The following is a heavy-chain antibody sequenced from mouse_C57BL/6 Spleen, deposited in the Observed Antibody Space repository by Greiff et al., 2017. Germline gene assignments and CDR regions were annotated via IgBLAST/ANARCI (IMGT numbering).Heavy chain of an antibody. CDR3: ARSYGSRVRYYFDY. CDR2: IYPGDGDT. V-gene: IGHV1-82*01. D-gene: IGHD1-1*01. CDR1: GYAFSSSW. J-gene: IGHJ2*01. Sequence: VQLVEPGPELVKPGASVKISCKASGYAFSSSWMNWVKQRPGKGLEWIGRIYPGDGDTNYNGKFKGKATLTAAKSSSTAYLQLSSLTSEDSAVYVCARSYGSRVRYYFDYWGQGTTLTVSS.